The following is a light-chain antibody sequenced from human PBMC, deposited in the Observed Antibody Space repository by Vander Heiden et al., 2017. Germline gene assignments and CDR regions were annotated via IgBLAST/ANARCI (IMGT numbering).Light chain of an antibody. Sequence: DIQMTQSPSFLSASVGDRVTITCRASQGISNYLAWYQQKPGKVPKLLIYAASTLQSGVPSRFSGRGSATDFTLTISSLQPEDVATYYCQKDNSAPRTFGQGTKVEIK. CDR2: AAS. CDR3: QKDNSAPRT. J-gene: IGKJ1*01. V-gene: IGKV1-27*01. CDR1: QGISNY.